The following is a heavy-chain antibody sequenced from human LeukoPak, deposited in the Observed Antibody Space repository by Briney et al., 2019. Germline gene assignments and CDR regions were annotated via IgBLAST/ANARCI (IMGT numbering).Heavy chain of an antibody. CDR2: IYYSGST. V-gene: IGHV4-59*12. Sequence: SETLSLTCTVSGGSISSYYWSWIRQPPGKGLEWIGYIYYSGSTNYNPSLKSRVTISVDTSKNQFSLKLSSVTAADTAVYYCARGRSSGWYKKFDYWGQGTLVTVSS. CDR1: GGSISSYY. CDR3: ARGRSSGWYKKFDY. J-gene: IGHJ4*02. D-gene: IGHD6-19*01.